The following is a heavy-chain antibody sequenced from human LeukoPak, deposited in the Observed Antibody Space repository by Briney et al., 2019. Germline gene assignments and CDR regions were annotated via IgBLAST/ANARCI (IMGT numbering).Heavy chain of an antibody. J-gene: IGHJ1*01. CDR1: GGTFSSYA. V-gene: IGHV1-69*06. D-gene: IGHD6-19*01. CDR3: ARDWRGSGWIPKVEYFQH. Sequence: SVKVSCKASGGTFSSYAISWVRQAPGQGLEWMGGIIPIFGTANYAQKFQGRVTITPDKSTSTAYMELSSLRSEDTAVYYCARDWRGSGWIPKVEYFQHWGQGTLVTVSS. CDR2: IIPIFGTA.